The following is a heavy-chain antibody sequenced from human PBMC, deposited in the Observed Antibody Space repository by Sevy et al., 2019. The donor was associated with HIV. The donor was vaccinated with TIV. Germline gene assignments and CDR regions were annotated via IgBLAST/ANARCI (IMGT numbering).Heavy chain of an antibody. CDR1: GFYFSNFW. CDR2: IDKDGTGT. J-gene: IGHJ5*02. D-gene: IGHD6-19*01. Sequence: GGSLRLSCEASGFYFSNFWMHWVRQIPGKGLEWVSRIDKDGTGTIYADSVKGRFTVSRDNSKGTVFLQMDSLRVDDTAVYHCARDSYSSFGSDVGWFVPLGQGVLVTVSS. V-gene: IGHV3-74*01. CDR3: ARDSYSSFGSDVGWFVP.